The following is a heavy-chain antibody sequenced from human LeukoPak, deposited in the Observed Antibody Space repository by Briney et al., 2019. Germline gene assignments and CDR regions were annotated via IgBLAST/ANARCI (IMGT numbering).Heavy chain of an antibody. V-gene: IGHV3-23*01. D-gene: IGHD6-6*01. CDR2: ISGSGGST. CDR3: AKDAVVVPVREKVPFDY. CDR1: GFIFSDYS. J-gene: IGHJ4*02. Sequence: PGGSLRLSCVASGFIFSDYSVNWVRQAPGKGLEWVSAISGSGGSTYYADSVKGRFTISRDNSKNTLYLQMNSLRAEDTAVYYCAKDAVVVPVREKVPFDYWGQGTLVTVSS.